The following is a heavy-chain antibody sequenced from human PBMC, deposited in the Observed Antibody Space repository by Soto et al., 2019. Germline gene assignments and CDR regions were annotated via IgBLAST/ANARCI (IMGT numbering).Heavy chain of an antibody. Sequence: QVQLVQSGAEVKKPGASVKVSCKASGYTFTSYGISWVRQAPGQGLEWMGWISAFNGNTNYAQKLQGRVTMTTDTSTSTAYKELRSLRSDDTAVYYCARGWGRLVEYYYGMDVWGQGTTVTVSS. CDR1: GYTFTSYG. J-gene: IGHJ6*02. V-gene: IGHV1-18*01. CDR2: ISAFNGNT. D-gene: IGHD3-16*01. CDR3: ARGWGRLVEYYYGMDV.